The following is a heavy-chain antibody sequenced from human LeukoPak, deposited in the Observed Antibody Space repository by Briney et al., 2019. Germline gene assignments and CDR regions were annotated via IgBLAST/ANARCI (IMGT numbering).Heavy chain of an antibody. CDR1: GFTFSSYA. V-gene: IGHV3-23*01. D-gene: IGHD4-17*01. J-gene: IGHJ4*02. Sequence: PGGSLRLSCAASGFTFSSYAMSWVRQAPGKGLEWVSAISGSGGSTYYADSVKGRFTISRDNSKNTLYLQMNSLRAEDTAVYYCAKSGANDYGDYAYFDYWGQGTLVTVSS. CDR3: AKSGANDYGDYAYFDY. CDR2: ISGSGGST.